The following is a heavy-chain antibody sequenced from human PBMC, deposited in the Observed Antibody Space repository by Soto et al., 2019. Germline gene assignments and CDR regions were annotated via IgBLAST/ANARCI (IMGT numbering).Heavy chain of an antibody. Sequence: PGGSLRLSCAASGFTFSNAWMSWVRQAPGKGLEWVGRIKSKTDGGTTDYAAPVKGRFTISRDDSKNTLYLQMNSLKTEDTAVYYCTARNYDFWSGYYGAFDIWGQGTMVTVSS. D-gene: IGHD3-3*01. CDR3: TARNYDFWSGYYGAFDI. CDR2: IKSKTDGGTT. J-gene: IGHJ3*02. CDR1: GFTFSNAW. V-gene: IGHV3-15*01.